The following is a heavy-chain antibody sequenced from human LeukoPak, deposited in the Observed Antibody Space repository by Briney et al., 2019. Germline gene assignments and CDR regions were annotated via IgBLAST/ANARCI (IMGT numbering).Heavy chain of an antibody. J-gene: IGHJ5*02. CDR1: GFTFSSYA. CDR2: ISYDGSNK. V-gene: IGHV3-30*04. D-gene: IGHD6-19*01. Sequence: GGSLRLSCAASGFTFSSYAMHWVRQAPGKGLEWVAVISYDGSNKYYADSVKGRFTISRDNSKNTLYLQMNSLRAEDTAVYYCARDGREQWLVRNWFDPWGQGTLVTVSS. CDR3: ARDGREQWLVRNWFDP.